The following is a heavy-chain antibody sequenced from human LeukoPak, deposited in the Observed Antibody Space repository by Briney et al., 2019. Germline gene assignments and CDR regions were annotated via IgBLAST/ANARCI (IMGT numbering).Heavy chain of an antibody. Sequence: ASVKVSCKASGYTFTSYGISWVGQAPGQGLEWMGWISAYNGNTNYAQKLQGRVTITTDTSTSTAYMELRSLRSDDTAVYYCARDPNLYGSGSSTYNWFDPWGQGTLVTVSS. CDR1: GYTFTSYG. CDR2: ISAYNGNT. J-gene: IGHJ5*02. D-gene: IGHD3-10*01. V-gene: IGHV1-18*01. CDR3: ARDPNLYGSGSSTYNWFDP.